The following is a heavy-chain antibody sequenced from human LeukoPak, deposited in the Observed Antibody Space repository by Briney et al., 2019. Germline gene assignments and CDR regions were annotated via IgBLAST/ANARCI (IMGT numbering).Heavy chain of an antibody. CDR2: ISYDGSNK. V-gene: IGHV3-30*18. CDR3: AKGGIFWSGYYSEVHYGMDV. D-gene: IGHD3-3*01. CDR1: GFTFSSYG. J-gene: IGHJ6*02. Sequence: GGSLRLSCAASGFTFSSYGMHWVRQAPGKGLEWVAVISYDGSNKYYADSVKGRFTISRDNSKSTLYLQMNSLRAEDTAVYYCAKGGIFWSGYYSEVHYGMDVWGQGTTVTVSS.